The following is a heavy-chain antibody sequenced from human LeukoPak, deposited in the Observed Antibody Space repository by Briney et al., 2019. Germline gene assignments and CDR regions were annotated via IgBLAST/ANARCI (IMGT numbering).Heavy chain of an antibody. V-gene: IGHV4-34*01. Sequence: PSETLSLTCAVYGGSFSGCYWSWIRQPPGKGLEWIGEINHSGSTNYNPSLKSRVTISVDTSKNQFSLKLSSVTAADTAVYYCARGGSIAVAITVYFDYWGQGTLVTVSS. CDR3: ARGGSIAVAITVYFDY. J-gene: IGHJ4*02. D-gene: IGHD6-19*01. CDR2: INHSGST. CDR1: GGSFSGCY.